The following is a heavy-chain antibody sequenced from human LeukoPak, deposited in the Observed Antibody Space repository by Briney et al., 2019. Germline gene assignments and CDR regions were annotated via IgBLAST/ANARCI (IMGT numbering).Heavy chain of an antibody. Sequence: PGGSLRLSCAASGFTFSSYGMSWVRQAPGKGLEWVSAISFIGGSTYYADSVKGRFTISRGNSKNTLYLQMNSLRAEDTAVYYCARSMGVEGRWGQGTLVTVSS. CDR1: GFTFSSYG. J-gene: IGHJ4*02. CDR3: ARSMGVEGR. V-gene: IGHV3-23*01. D-gene: IGHD1-26*01. CDR2: ISFIGGST.